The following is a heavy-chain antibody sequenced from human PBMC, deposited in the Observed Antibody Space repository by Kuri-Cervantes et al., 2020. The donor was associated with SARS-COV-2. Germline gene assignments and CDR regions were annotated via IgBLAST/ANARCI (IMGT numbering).Heavy chain of an antibody. CDR3: ARFRITMRGFDP. D-gene: IGHD3-22*01. Sequence: ASVKVSCKGSGYTFTGYYMHWVRQAPGQGLEWMGWINPNSGGTNYAQKFQGRVTMTRDTSISTAYMELSRLRSDDTAVYYCARFRITMRGFDPWGQGTLVTVSS. J-gene: IGHJ5*02. CDR2: INPNSGGT. CDR1: GYTFTGYY. V-gene: IGHV1-2*02.